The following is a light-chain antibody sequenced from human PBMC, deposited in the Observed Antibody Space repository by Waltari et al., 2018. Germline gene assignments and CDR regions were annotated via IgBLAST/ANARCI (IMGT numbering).Light chain of an antibody. CDR2: ASS. CDR1: LGMDKA. CDR3: QQSQGVPFT. V-gene: IGKV1-39*01. Sequence: DVQMSQSPSSLSASVGDRVTITCRASLGMDKALNWYQLKPGTAPNLLIYASSTLQSGVPSRFPGSGSGTHFTLTISSLQPEDIATYSCQQSQGVPFTFGQGTKVDIK. J-gene: IGKJ2*01.